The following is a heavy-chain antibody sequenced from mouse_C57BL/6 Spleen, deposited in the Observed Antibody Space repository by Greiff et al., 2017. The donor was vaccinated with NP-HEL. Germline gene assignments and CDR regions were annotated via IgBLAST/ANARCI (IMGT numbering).Heavy chain of an antibody. CDR2: IYPGDGDT. D-gene: IGHD2-2*01. CDR1: GYAFSSSW. CDR3: ARGWLRLPYYYAMDY. Sequence: QVQLQQSGPELVKPGASVKISCKASGYAFSSSWMNWVKQRPGKGLEWIGRIYPGDGDTNYNGKFKGKATLTADKSSSTAYMQLSSLTSEDSAVYFCARGWLRLPYYYAMDYWGQGTSVTVSS. V-gene: IGHV1-82*01. J-gene: IGHJ4*01.